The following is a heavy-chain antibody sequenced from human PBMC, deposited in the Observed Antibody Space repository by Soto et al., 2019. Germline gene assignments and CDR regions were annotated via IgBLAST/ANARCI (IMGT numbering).Heavy chain of an antibody. V-gene: IGHV4-31*03. CDR3: ARDVAAMDHYYPYGMDV. CDR2: IYYSGST. CDR1: GGSISSGGYY. J-gene: IGHJ6*02. Sequence: SETLSLTCTVSGGSISSGGYYWSWIRQHPGKGLEWIGYIYYSGSTYYNPSLKSRVTISVDTSKNQFSLKLSSVTAADTAVYYCARDVAAMDHYYPYGMDVWGQGTTVTVSS. D-gene: IGHD2-2*01.